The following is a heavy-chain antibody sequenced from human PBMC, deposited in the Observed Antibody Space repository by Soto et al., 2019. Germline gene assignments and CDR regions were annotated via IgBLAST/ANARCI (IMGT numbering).Heavy chain of an antibody. CDR3: ARSLFTEIGNGNPDYFDY. CDR2: IIPIFGTA. V-gene: IGHV1-69*13. D-gene: IGHD1-1*01. Sequence: ASVKVSCKASGGTFSSYAISWVRQAPGQGLEWMGGIIPIFGTANYAQKFQGRVTITADESTSTAYMELSSLRSEDTAVYYCARSLFTEIGNGNPDYFDYWGQGTLVTVSS. CDR1: GGTFSSYA. J-gene: IGHJ4*02.